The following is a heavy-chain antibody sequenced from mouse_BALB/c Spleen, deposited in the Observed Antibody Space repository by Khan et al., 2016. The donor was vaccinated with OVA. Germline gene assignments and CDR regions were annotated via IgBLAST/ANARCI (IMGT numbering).Heavy chain of an antibody. D-gene: IGHD2-12*01. CDR3: ARDSYYFGY. CDR2: IWADGST. V-gene: IGHV2-9*02. J-gene: IGHJ2*01. Sequence: QVQLKESGPGLVAPSQSLSITCTVSGFSLTSFGVYWVRQPPGKGLEWLGIIWADGSTNYTPALMSRLSISKDNSKSQGFLVRNSLQTDDSAMYYCARDSYYFGYWGQGTTLTVSS. CDR1: GFSLTSFG.